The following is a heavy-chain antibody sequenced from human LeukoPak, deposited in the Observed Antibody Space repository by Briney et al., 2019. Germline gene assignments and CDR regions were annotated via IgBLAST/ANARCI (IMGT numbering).Heavy chain of an antibody. Sequence: SVKVSCKASGYTFTSYAMNWVRQAPGQGLEWMGGIIPIFGTANYAQKFQGRVTITADESTSTAYMELSSLRSEDTAVYYCARADIVVVPAAQGNSWFDPWGQGTLVTVSS. D-gene: IGHD2-2*01. CDR1: GYTFTSYA. CDR3: ARADIVVVPAAQGNSWFDP. J-gene: IGHJ5*02. V-gene: IGHV1-69*13. CDR2: IIPIFGTA.